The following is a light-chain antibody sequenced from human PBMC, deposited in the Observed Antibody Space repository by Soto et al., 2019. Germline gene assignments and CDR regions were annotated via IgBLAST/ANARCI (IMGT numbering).Light chain of an antibody. CDR2: AAS. J-gene: IGKJ4*01. CDR3: QQANSFPLT. Sequence: DVQFTQSPSFLSASVGDRVTITCRASQGISSYLAWYQQKPGKAPKLLIYAASTLQSGVPSRFSGSGSGTEFTLTISSLQPEDFATYYCQQANSFPLTFGGGTKVDIK. CDR1: QGISSY. V-gene: IGKV1-9*01.